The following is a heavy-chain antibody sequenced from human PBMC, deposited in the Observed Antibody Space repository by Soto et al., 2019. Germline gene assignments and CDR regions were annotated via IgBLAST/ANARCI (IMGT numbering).Heavy chain of an antibody. CDR2: IYYSGST. Sequence: SETLSLTCTVSGGSISSGGYYWSWIRQHPGKGLEWIGYIYYSGSTYYNPSLKSRVTISVDTSKNQFSLKLSSVTAADTAVYYCASSLSDYYDSSGYSQTDYWGQGTLVTVSS. V-gene: IGHV4-31*03. D-gene: IGHD3-22*01. CDR3: ASSLSDYYDSSGYSQTDY. J-gene: IGHJ4*02. CDR1: GGSISSGGYY.